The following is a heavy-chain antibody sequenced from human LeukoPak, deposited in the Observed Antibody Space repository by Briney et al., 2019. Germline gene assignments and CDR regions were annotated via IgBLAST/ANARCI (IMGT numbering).Heavy chain of an antibody. Sequence: SETLSLTCAVYGGSFSGYYWSWIRQPPGKGLEWIGEINHSGSTNYNPSLKSRVTISVDTSKNQFSLKLSSVTAADTAAYYCARAARQGFTMIVVPFFYFDLWGRGTLVTVSS. CDR1: GGSFSGYY. CDR3: ARAARQGFTMIVVPFFYFDL. V-gene: IGHV4-34*01. CDR2: INHSGST. J-gene: IGHJ2*01. D-gene: IGHD3-22*01.